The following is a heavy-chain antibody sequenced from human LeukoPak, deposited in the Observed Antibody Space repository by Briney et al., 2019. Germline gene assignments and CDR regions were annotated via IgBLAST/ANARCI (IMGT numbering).Heavy chain of an antibody. D-gene: IGHD2-2*01. CDR2: INHSGST. CDR3: ARGVVVVPAAMNWFDP. J-gene: IGHJ5*02. Sequence: TSETLSLTCAVYGGSFSGYYWSWLRQPPGKGLEWIGEINHSGSTNYNPSLKGRVTISVDTSKNQFSLKLSSVTAADTAVYYCARGVVVVPAAMNWFDPWGQGTLVTVSS. CDR1: GGSFSGYY. V-gene: IGHV4-34*01.